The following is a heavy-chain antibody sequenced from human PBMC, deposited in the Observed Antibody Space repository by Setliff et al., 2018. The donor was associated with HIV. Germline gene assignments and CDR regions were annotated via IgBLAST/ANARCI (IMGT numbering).Heavy chain of an antibody. CDR2: IDWDDDK. CDR1: GFSLATSGLR. CDR3: ALSRSIYYYFDN. J-gene: IGHJ4*02. D-gene: IGHD3-10*01. Sequence: SGPTLVNPTQTLTLTCTFSGFSLATSGLRVSWIRQPPGKALEWLARIDWDDDKYYSTSLKTRLTISKDTSKNQVVLTMTDVDPVDTATYYCALSRSIYYYFDNWGQGTLVTVSS. V-gene: IGHV2-70*04.